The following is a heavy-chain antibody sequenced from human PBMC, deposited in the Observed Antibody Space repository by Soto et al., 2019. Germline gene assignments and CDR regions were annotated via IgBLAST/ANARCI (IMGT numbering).Heavy chain of an antibody. CDR3: ARGFGSGRKYFDY. J-gene: IGHJ4*02. CDR2: IYYSGST. Sequence: PSETLSLTCTVSGGSISSYYWSWIRQPPGKGLEWIGYIYYSGSTNYNPSLKSRVTISVDTSKNQFSLKLSSVTAADTAVYYCARGFGSGRKYFDYWGQGTLVT. V-gene: IGHV4-59*01. CDR1: GGSISSYY. D-gene: IGHD3-10*01.